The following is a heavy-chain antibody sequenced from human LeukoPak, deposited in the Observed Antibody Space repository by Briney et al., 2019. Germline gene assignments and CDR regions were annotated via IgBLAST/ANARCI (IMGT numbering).Heavy chain of an antibody. CDR1: GGSISSGSYY. J-gene: IGHJ4*02. V-gene: IGHV4-61*02. D-gene: IGHD7-27*01. Sequence: SQTLSLTCTVSGGSISSGSYYWSWIRQPAGKGLEWIGRIYTSGSTNYNPSLKSRVTISRDTSKNEFSLKLSSVTAADTAVYFCARGFRGDNFDYWGQGTLVTVSS. CDR3: ARGFRGDNFDY. CDR2: IYTSGST.